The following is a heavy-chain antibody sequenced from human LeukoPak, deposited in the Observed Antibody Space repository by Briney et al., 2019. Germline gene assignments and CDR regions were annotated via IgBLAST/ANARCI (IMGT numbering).Heavy chain of an antibody. CDR3: ARVPDWTYVPDY. D-gene: IGHD3-16*01. J-gene: IGHJ4*02. V-gene: IGHV4-61*02. CDR2: IKSSNT. CDR1: GGSISSDRFY. Sequence: SETLSLTCTVSGGSISSDRFYWTWVRQPAGKGLEWIGRIKSSNTNYNPSLKSRVSISLDTSTNQFSLKLSSLTAADTAVYYCARVPDWTYVPDYRGQGTLVTVSS.